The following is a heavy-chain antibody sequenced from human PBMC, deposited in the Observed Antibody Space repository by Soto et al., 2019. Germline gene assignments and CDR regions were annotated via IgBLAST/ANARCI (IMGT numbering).Heavy chain of an antibody. CDR1: GFTFNDYY. V-gene: IGHV3-11*05. J-gene: IGHJ4*02. CDR3: ARDPSIRSPPDY. Sequence: QVQLVESGGGLVKPGGSPRLSCAASGFTFNDYYMTWIRQAPGTGLEWVSYISSTGSYTKYADSVKGRFTISRDNAKNSLYLQMDSLRDEDTGIYYCARDPSIRSPPDYWGRGTQVTVSS. D-gene: IGHD3-3*02. CDR2: ISSTGSYT.